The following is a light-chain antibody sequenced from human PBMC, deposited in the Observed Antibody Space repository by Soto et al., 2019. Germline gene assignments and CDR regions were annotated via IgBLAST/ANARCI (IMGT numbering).Light chain of an antibody. J-gene: IGLJ1*01. CDR2: LNSDGIH. CDR3: QTWGTGIQV. Sequence: QSVLTQSPSASASLGASVKLTCTLSSGHSNYAIAWHQQQPEKGPRYLMKLNSDGIHSKGDGIPDRFSGSSSGAERYLTISGLQSEDEADYYCQTWGTGIQVFGTGTKLTVL. V-gene: IGLV4-69*01. CDR1: SGHSNYA.